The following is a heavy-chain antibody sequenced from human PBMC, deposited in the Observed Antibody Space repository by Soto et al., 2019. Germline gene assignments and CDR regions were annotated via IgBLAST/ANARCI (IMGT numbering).Heavy chain of an antibody. Sequence: QVQPVQSGAEVKKPGASVKVSCKASGYTFTGYYMHWVRQAPGQGLEWMGWINPNSGGTNYAQKFQGWVTMTRDTSIRTADIELRRLRSDDTAVYYWARSVDSSRAHDGMDVWGQGTTVTVSS. D-gene: IGHD6-13*01. CDR1: GYTFTGYY. CDR3: ARSVDSSRAHDGMDV. CDR2: INPNSGGT. V-gene: IGHV1-2*04. J-gene: IGHJ6*02.